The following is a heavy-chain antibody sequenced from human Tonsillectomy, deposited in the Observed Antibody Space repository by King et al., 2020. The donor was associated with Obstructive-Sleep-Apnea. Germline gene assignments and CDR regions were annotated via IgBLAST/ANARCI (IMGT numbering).Heavy chain of an antibody. Sequence: VQLQQWGAGLLKPSETLSLTCAVYGGSFSGYYWSWIRQPPGKGLEWIGEINHSGSTNYNPSLKSRVTISVDTSKNQFSLKLSSVTAADTAVYYCARAVIAAAGRSYYYYYGMDVWGQGTTVTVSS. CDR1: GGSFSGYY. CDR2: INHSGST. J-gene: IGHJ6*02. V-gene: IGHV4-34*01. D-gene: IGHD6-13*01. CDR3: ARAVIAAAGRSYYYYYGMDV.